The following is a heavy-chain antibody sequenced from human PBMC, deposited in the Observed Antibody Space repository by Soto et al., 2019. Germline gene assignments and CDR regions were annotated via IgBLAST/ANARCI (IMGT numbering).Heavy chain of an antibody. CDR3: ASHTVTTHLTGFDY. D-gene: IGHD4-17*01. CDR2: IYYSGTT. Sequence: QVQLQESGPGLVKPLQTLSLTCTVSGGSISSGDYYWSWIRQPPGKGLEWIGYIYYSGTTYYNPSLKSRVTISVDTSKNQFSLKLSSVTAADTAVYYCASHTVTTHLTGFDYWGQGTLVTVSS. CDR1: GGSISSGDYY. V-gene: IGHV4-30-4*01. J-gene: IGHJ4*02.